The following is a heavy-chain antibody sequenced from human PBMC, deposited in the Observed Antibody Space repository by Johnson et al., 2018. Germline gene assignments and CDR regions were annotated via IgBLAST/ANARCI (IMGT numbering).Heavy chain of an antibody. D-gene: IGHD3-3*01. CDR3: AGDRLEYTVQDGFDI. Sequence: VQLVESGGGLVKPGGSLRLSCAASGFIFSSYNMNWVRQAPGKGLEWVSSISGNSRYIYYVDSVKGRFTISRDNAKNSLYLQMNSLRAGDTAVYYCAGDRLEYTVQDGFDIWGQGTLVTVSS. CDR2: ISGNSRYI. J-gene: IGHJ3*02. V-gene: IGHV3-21*01. CDR1: GFIFSSYN.